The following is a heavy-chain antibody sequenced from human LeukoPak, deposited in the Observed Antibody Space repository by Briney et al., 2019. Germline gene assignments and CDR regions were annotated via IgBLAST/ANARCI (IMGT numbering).Heavy chain of an antibody. J-gene: IGHJ5*02. Sequence: TLSLTCTVSGGSIHSYWSWIRQPAGKGLEWIGRISGSGTITYNPALQSRLTISIDTSKNQFSLKLMSVTAADTAVYYCARDSGTTGEVKFDPWGQGTLVTVSS. CDR1: GGSIHSY. CDR3: ARDSGTTGEVKFDP. CDR2: ISGSGTI. D-gene: IGHD3-10*01. V-gene: IGHV4-4*07.